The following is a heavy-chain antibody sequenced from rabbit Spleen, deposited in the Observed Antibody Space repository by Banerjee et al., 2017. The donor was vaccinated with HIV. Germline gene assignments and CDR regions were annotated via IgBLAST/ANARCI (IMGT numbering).Heavy chain of an antibody. D-gene: IGHD4-1*01. CDR2: IYAGSSGDT. J-gene: IGHJ4*01. Sequence: QSLEESGGDLVKPGASLTLTCTASGFSFSSRYYMCWVRQAPGKGLEWIACIYAGSSGDTYHANWAKGRFTISKTSSTTVTLQMTSLTAADTATYFCARETSSGWGVVSYYFNLWGQGTLVTVS. V-gene: IGHV1S40*01. CDR1: GFSFSSRYY. CDR3: ARETSSGWGVVSYYFNL.